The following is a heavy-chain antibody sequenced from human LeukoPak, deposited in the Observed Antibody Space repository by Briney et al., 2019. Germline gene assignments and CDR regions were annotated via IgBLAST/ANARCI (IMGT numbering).Heavy chain of an antibody. Sequence: ASVKVSCKASGYTFSNYDISWVRQATGQRLEWMGWMSPHSGGTNYGKKFQGRVSITRDTSLSTAYMELSGLRSEDTAVYYCARAIMLFGVIIPWYFDSWGQGTLVTVSS. J-gene: IGHJ4*02. CDR1: GYTFSNYD. CDR2: MSPHSGGT. D-gene: IGHD3-3*01. V-gene: IGHV1-8*03. CDR3: ARAIMLFGVIIPWYFDS.